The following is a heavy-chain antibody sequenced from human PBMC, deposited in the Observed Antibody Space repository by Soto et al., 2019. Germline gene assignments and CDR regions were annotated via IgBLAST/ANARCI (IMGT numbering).Heavy chain of an antibody. CDR2: IYPGDSDT. Sequence: PGASLKISCMGSGYTFTSHWIGWVRHMPGKGLEWMGIIYPGDSDTRYSPSFQGQVTISADKSIRTAYLQWNSLKASDTAMYYCARQSSSSWEFDYWGQGTQVTVSS. V-gene: IGHV5-51*01. CDR3: ARQSSSSWEFDY. J-gene: IGHJ4*02. D-gene: IGHD6-13*01. CDR1: GYTFTSHW.